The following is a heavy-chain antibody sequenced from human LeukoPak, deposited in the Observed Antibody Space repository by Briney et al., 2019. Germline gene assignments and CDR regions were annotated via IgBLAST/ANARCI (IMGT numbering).Heavy chain of an antibody. D-gene: IGHD3-16*02. Sequence: ASVKVSCKASGYGFTSHYMHWVRRAPGQGLEWMGLINPSGSSTLYAQKFQGRVTMTRDMSTTTDYMELSSLRSEDTAVYYCARDNSVGDIAWWFDPWGQGTLVTVSS. CDR2: INPSGSST. J-gene: IGHJ5*02. CDR1: GYGFTSHY. V-gene: IGHV1-46*01. CDR3: ARDNSVGDIAWWFDP.